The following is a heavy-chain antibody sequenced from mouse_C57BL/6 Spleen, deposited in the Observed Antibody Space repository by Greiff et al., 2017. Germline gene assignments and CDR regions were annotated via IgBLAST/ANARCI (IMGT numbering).Heavy chain of an antibody. CDR3: ARMGGNYLDY. V-gene: IGHV8-8*01. CDR1: GFSLSTFGMG. Sequence: QVQLKESGPGILQPSQTLSLTCSFSGFSLSTFGMGVGWLRQPSGKGLEWLAHIWWDDDKYYNPALKSRLTISKDTSKHQVFLKIAKVDTADTATYYCARMGGNYLDYWGQGTTLTVSS. CDR2: IWWDDDK. J-gene: IGHJ2*01.